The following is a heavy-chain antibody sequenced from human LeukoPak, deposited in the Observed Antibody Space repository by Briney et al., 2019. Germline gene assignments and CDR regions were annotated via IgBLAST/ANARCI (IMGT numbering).Heavy chain of an antibody. CDR1: GFTFSSYG. D-gene: IGHD3-22*01. CDR3: ARDKPPPYYYDSSGIFDY. J-gene: IGHJ4*02. V-gene: IGHV3-33*01. CDR2: IWYDGSNK. Sequence: GRSLRLSCAASGFTFSSYGMHWVRQAPGKGLEWVAVIWYDGSNKYYADSVKGRFTISRDNSKNTLYLQMNSLRAEDTAAYYCARDKPPPYYYDSSGIFDYWGQGTLVTVSS.